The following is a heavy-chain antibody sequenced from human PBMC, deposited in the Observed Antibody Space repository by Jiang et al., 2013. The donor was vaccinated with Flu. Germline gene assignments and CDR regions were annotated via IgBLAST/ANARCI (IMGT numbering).Heavy chain of an antibody. D-gene: IGHD2-2*01. V-gene: IGHV3-30*01. Sequence: SRDNSKNTLYLQMNSLRAEDTAVYYCARGSGSTSCHFDYWGQGTLVTVSS. J-gene: IGHJ4*02. CDR3: ARGSGSTSCHFDY.